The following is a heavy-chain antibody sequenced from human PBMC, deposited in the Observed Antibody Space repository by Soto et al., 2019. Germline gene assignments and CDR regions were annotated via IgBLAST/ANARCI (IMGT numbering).Heavy chain of an antibody. J-gene: IGHJ4*02. V-gene: IGHV1-46*03. CDR3: ARVSQWLVPFDY. CDR2: INPGGGTP. D-gene: IGHD6-19*01. CDR1: GYTFTSYY. Sequence: QVQLVQSGAEVKKPGASVKISCKASGYTFTSYYIHWVRQAPGQGLEWMGIINPGGGTPGYAQKFQGRVTMNRDTSTSTVYMELSSLRSEDTAVYYCARVSQWLVPFDYWGQGTLVTVSS.